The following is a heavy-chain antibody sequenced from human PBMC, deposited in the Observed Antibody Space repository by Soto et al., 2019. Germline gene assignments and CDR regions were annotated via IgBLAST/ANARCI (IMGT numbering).Heavy chain of an antibody. V-gene: IGHV1-69*12. J-gene: IGHJ4*02. D-gene: IGHD5-12*01. Sequence: QVQLVQSGAEVKKPGSSVKVSCKASGGTFSSYAISWVRQAPGQGLEWMGGIIPIFGTANYAQKFQGRVTIAANQSTSPASMELSHLRSEDTAVYYCALSRYIRRDGYTWPGYWGQGTLVTVSS. CDR2: IIPIFGTA. CDR3: ALSRYIRRDGYTWPGY. CDR1: GGTFSSYA.